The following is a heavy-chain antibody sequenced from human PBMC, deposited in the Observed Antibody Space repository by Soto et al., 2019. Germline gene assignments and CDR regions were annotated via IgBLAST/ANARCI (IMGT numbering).Heavy chain of an antibody. CDR3: AKDWVGIVVVVAATRDRGAFDI. CDR2: ISGSGGST. CDR1: GFTFSSYA. D-gene: IGHD2-15*01. Sequence: GGSLRLSCAASGFTFSSYAMSWVRQAPGKGLEWVSAISGSGGSTYYADSVKGRFTISRDNSKNTLYLQMNSLRAEDTAVYYWAKDWVGIVVVVAATRDRGAFDIWGQGTMVTVSS. V-gene: IGHV3-23*01. J-gene: IGHJ3*02.